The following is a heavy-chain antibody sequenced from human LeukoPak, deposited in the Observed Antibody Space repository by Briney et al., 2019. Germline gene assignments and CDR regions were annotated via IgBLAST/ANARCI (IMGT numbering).Heavy chain of an antibody. CDR2: IDPFGRET. CDR1: GDTFSSHY. D-gene: IGHD3-10*01. CDR3: TRGSGSYSFDY. V-gene: IGHV1-46*04. Sequence: ASVKVPCKASGDTFSSHYVHWVRQAPGQGPEWMGVIDPFGRETHYAQRLQGRVTMTRDTSASRVDMELSGLRSEDTAVYYCTRGSGSYSFDYWGQGTLVTVSS. J-gene: IGHJ4*02.